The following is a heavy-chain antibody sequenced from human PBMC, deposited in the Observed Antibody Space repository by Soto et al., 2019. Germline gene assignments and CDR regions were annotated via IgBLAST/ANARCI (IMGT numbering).Heavy chain of an antibody. V-gene: IGHV5-51*01. CDR1: GYSFTSYW. D-gene: IGHD2-15*01. Sequence: EVQLVQSGAEVKKPGESLKISCKGSGYSFTSYWIGWVRQMPGKGLEWMGMIYPGDSDTRYSPSFQGQVTISADKSISTAYLQWSNLKASDIAMYYCARRDGCSGGSCHSWYFALWGRGTLVTVSS. J-gene: IGHJ2*01. CDR2: IYPGDSDT. CDR3: ARRDGCSGGSCHSWYFAL.